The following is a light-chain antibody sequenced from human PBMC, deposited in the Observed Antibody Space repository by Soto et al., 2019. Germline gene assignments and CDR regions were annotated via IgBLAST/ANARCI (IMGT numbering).Light chain of an antibody. V-gene: IGKV1-33*01. CDR3: QQYDNLPLS. CDR1: QDINKY. J-gene: IGKJ4*01. Sequence: DTQMTQSPSSLSASVGERVTITCQASQDINKYLNWLQQKPGKAPNLLIYDASNLETGVPSRFSGSGSGTSFTFTISSLQPEDVATYYCQQYDNLPLSFGGGTKVEIK. CDR2: DAS.